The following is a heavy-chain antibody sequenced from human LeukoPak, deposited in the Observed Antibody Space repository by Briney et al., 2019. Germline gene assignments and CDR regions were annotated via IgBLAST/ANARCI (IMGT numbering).Heavy chain of an antibody. CDR1: GYTFTGSY. J-gene: IGHJ4*02. V-gene: IGHV1-2*02. CDR2: INPNSGGT. CDR3: AKYYYDSYEGYYFDY. Sequence: SVKVSCKASGYTFTGSYMHWVRQAPGQGLEWMGWINPNSGGTNYAQKFQGRVTMTRDTSISTAYMELSRLKSDDTAFYYCAKYYYDSYEGYYFDYWGQGTLVTVSS. D-gene: IGHD3-22*01.